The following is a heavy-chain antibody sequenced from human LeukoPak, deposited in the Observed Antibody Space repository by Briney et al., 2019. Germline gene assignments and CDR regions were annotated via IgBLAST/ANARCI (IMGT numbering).Heavy chain of an antibody. D-gene: IGHD3-22*01. J-gene: IGHJ4*02. Sequence: ASVKVSCTASGYTFTSYDINWVGQATGQGLEWMGWMNPNSGNTGYAQKFQGRVTMTRNTSISTAYMELSSLRSEDTAVYYCARSFPGYYDSSGDNHFDYWGQGTLVTVSS. CDR1: GYTFTSYD. CDR2: MNPNSGNT. CDR3: ARSFPGYYDSSGDNHFDY. V-gene: IGHV1-8*01.